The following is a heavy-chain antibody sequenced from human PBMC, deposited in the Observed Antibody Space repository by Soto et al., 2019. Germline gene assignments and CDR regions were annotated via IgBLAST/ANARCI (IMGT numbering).Heavy chain of an antibody. CDR3: ARGSDLGYCTGVSCYHVDY. CDR2: IDPSGVGT. D-gene: IGHD2-15*01. Sequence: ASVKVSCKASGYTFTTYYMHWVRQAPGQGLEWMGIIDPSGVGTNYAQKFQGRVTMTRDTSTTTVYMELSSLRSEDTAVYFCARGSDLGYCTGVSCYHVDYWGQGTLVTVSS. J-gene: IGHJ4*02. V-gene: IGHV1-46*03. CDR1: GYTFTTYY.